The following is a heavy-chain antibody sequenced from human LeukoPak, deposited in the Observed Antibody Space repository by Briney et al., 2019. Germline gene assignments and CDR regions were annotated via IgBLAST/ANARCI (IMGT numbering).Heavy chain of an antibody. Sequence: GGSLRLSCAASGFTFSSYGMHWVRQAPGKGLEWVSVIYSGGSTYYADSVKGRFTISRDNSKNTLYLQMNSLRAEDTAVYYCARYSYGYEAYDYWGQGTPVTVSS. CDR2: IYSGGST. V-gene: IGHV3-53*01. CDR1: GFTFSSYG. CDR3: ARYSYGYEAYDY. D-gene: IGHD5-18*01. J-gene: IGHJ4*02.